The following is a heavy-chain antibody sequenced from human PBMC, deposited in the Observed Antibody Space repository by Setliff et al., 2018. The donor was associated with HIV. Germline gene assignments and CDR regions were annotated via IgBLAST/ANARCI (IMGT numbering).Heavy chain of an antibody. V-gene: IGHV1-18*01. CDR3: ARALGSRYNWNYRYWYFDL. J-gene: IGHJ2*01. CDR2: ISAYNGNT. CDR1: GYTFTHYA. Sequence: ASVKVSCKASGYTFTHYAISWVRQAPGQGLEYLGWISAYNGNTNYAQKLQGRVTMTTDTSTSTAYMELRSLRSDDTAVYYCARALGSRYNWNYRYWYFDLWGRGTLVTVSS. D-gene: IGHD1-7*01.